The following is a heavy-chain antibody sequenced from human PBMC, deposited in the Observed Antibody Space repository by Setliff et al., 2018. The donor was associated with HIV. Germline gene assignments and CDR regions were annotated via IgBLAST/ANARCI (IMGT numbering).Heavy chain of an antibody. CDR2: IYPGDSDT. J-gene: IGHJ4*02. CDR1: GYTFTSYW. V-gene: IGHV5-51*03. Sequence: PGGSLRISGKGSGYTFTSYWIGWVRQMPGKGLEWMGIIYPGDSDTRYSPSFQGRVTISADKSINTAYLQWSSLQASDTAMYYCARRASKASLDYWGQGTRVTVSS. CDR3: ARRASKASLDY.